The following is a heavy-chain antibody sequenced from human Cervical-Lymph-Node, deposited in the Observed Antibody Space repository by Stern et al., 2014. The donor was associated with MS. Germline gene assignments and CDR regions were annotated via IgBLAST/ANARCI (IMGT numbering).Heavy chain of an antibody. J-gene: IGHJ5*01. CDR1: VGSFSGYY. CDR3: ARGKIARPWSIEGYDS. V-gene: IGHV4-34*01. Sequence: QVQLQQWGAGLLKPSETLSLTCAVYVGSFSGYYWTWIRQPPGKGLEWIGEINHSGSTNYNPSLKSRVTMSADTSKTQFSLRLSSVTAADTAVYYCARGKIARPWSIEGYDSWGQGTLVTVSS. CDR2: INHSGST. D-gene: IGHD6-6*01.